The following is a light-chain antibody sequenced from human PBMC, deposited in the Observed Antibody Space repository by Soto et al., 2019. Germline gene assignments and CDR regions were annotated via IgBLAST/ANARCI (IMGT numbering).Light chain of an antibody. J-gene: IGKJ4*01. V-gene: IGKV1-6*01. CDR1: QAVRND. CDR2: AAS. CDR3: LQDYSYPLT. Sequence: AIQMTQSPSSLSASVGDRVTITCRASQAVRNDLGWYQQKPGEAPKLLIYAASSLQSGVPSRFSGSGSGTDFTLTISSLQPEDFATYYCLQDYSYPLTFGGGTTVEI.